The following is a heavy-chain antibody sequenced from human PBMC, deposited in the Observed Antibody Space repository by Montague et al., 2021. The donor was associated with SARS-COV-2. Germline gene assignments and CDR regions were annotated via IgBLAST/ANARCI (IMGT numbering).Heavy chain of an antibody. V-gene: IGHV4-39*01. D-gene: IGHD1-26*01. CDR2: IHYSGST. J-gene: IGHJ6*02. CDR3: SRLWDTVYFYYGMDV. CDR1: GGSISSSSYY. Sequence: SDTLSLTCAVSGGSISSSSYYWGWIRQHPGKGLEWIGSIHYSGSTYYNPSLKSRVSIPVDTSKNQFSLKLSSVTASDTAVYYCSRLWDTVYFYYGMDVWGQGTTVTVSS.